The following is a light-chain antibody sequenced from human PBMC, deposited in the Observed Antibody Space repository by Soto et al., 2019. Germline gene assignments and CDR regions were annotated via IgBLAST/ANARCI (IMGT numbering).Light chain of an antibody. Sequence: DIQMAQSPSSLSASVGDRVTITCRASQSIRSDLDWYQQKPGQAPKFLIYAVSSLQSGVPSRFSGSGSGTDFTLTISSLQAEDVATYCCQQSYSIPITFGEGTKLEI. J-gene: IGKJ5*01. CDR1: QSIRSD. V-gene: IGKV1-39*01. CDR2: AVS. CDR3: QQSYSIPIT.